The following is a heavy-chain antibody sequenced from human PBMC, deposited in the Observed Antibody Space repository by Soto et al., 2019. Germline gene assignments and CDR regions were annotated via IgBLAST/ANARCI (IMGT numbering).Heavy chain of an antibody. D-gene: IGHD3-9*01. CDR1: GYTFTGYY. V-gene: IGHV1-2*04. J-gene: IGHJ6*03. CDR2: INPNSGGT. Sequence: AASVKVSCKASGYTFTGYYMHWVRQAPGQGLEWMGWINPNSGGTNYAQKFQGWVTMTRDTSISTAYMELSRLRSDDTAVYYCARAPRFYDILTGPYYYYMDVWGKGTTVTVSS. CDR3: ARAPRFYDILTGPYYYYMDV.